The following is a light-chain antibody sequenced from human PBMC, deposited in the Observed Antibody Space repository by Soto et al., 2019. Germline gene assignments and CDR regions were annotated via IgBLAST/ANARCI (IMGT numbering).Light chain of an antibody. V-gene: IGKV1-39*01. J-gene: IGKJ4*01. CDR3: RQYINYPLT. CDR2: AAS. Sequence: DIQMTQSPSSLSASVGDRVTITCRASQSISSYLNWYQQKPGKAPKLLIYAASSLQSGVPSRFSGSGSGTDFTLAISSLQPDDFATYYCRQYINYPLTFGGGTKADIK. CDR1: QSISSY.